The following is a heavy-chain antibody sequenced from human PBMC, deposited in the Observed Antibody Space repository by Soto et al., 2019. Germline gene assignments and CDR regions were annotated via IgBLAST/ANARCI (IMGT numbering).Heavy chain of an antibody. V-gene: IGHV1-69*13. CDR1: GGTFSSYA. CDR2: IIPIFGTA. D-gene: IGHD3-22*01. J-gene: IGHJ3*02. Sequence: SVKVSCKASGGTFSSYAISWVRQAPGQGLEWMGGIIPIFGTANYAQKFQGRVTITADESTSTAYMELGSLRSEDTAVYYCARSRGYYDSSGYFLAFDSWGQGRMVTVSS. CDR3: ARSRGYYDSSGYFLAFDS.